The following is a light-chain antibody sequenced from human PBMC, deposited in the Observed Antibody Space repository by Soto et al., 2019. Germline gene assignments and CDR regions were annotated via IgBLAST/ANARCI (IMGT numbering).Light chain of an antibody. CDR1: QSVSSSY. CDR2: AAS. Sequence: EIVLTQSPGTLSLSPGEIVTLSFRASQSVSSSYLAWYQQKPGQAPRLLIYAASSRATGIPDRFSGSGSGTDFTLTISRLEPEDFAVYYCQQYGSSPPTFGQGTKVDIK. V-gene: IGKV3-20*01. J-gene: IGKJ1*01. CDR3: QQYGSSPPT.